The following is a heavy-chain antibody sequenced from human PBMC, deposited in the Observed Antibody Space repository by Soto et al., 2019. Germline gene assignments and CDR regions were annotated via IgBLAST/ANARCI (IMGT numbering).Heavy chain of an antibody. CDR3: AKGAYYDSSGYCY. Sequence: PGGSLRLSCAVSGFTFNSYSINWVRQAPGKGLEWVSSISSFSNYMYYTDSVKGRFTISRDNARNSLHLQMNSLRAEDTAVYYCAKGAYYDSSGYCYWGQGTLVTVYS. CDR1: GFTFNSYS. V-gene: IGHV3-21*01. CDR2: ISSFSNYM. J-gene: IGHJ4*02. D-gene: IGHD3-22*01.